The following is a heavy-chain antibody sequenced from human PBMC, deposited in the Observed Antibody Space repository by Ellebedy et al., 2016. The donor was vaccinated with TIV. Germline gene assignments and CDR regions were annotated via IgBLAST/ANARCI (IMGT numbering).Heavy chain of an antibody. CDR1: GDSVTSTNYY. D-gene: IGHD3-22*01. J-gene: IGHJ6*02. V-gene: IGHV4-61*01. Sequence: SETLSLTXTVSGDSVTSTNYYWSWIRRPPGKGLEWIGYIYYNRGTKYNPSLKSRVTISLDTSKNQFSLKLTSVTAADTAVYYCAGDRMYYYDSSGSYQYHGMDVWGQGTTVTVSS. CDR3: AGDRMYYYDSSGSYQYHGMDV. CDR2: IYYNRGT.